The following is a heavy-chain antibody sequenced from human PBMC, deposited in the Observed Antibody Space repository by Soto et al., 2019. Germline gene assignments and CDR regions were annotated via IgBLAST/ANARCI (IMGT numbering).Heavy chain of an antibody. Sequence: SETLSLTCTVSGGSISSSSYFWGWIRQPPGKGLEWIGSIYYSGSTYYNPSLKSRVTVSVDTSKNQFSLKLSSVTAADTAVYYCARHPSNFWFDPWGQGTLVT. CDR2: IYYSGST. J-gene: IGHJ5*02. V-gene: IGHV4-39*01. D-gene: IGHD4-4*01. CDR3: ARHPSNFWFDP. CDR1: GGSISSSSYF.